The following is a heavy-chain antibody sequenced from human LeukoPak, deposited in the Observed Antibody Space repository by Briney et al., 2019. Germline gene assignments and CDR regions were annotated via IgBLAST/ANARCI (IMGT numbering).Heavy chain of an antibody. D-gene: IGHD2-15*01. J-gene: IGHJ6*02. CDR1: GFAFSTYT. Sequence: GGSLRLSCAASGFAFSTYTMNWVRQAPGKGLEWVSSISSSRSYTYYADSVKGRFTISRDNAKNSLYLQMDSLRAEDTAVYYCARVVVAASPIYYYYYGMDVWGQGTTVTVSS. CDR3: ARVVVAASPIYYYYYGMDV. V-gene: IGHV3-21*01. CDR2: ISSSRSYT.